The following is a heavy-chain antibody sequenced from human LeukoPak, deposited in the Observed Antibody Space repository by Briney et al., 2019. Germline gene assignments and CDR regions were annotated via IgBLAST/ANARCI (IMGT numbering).Heavy chain of an antibody. Sequence: ASVKVSCKASGYTFTSYGISWVRQAPGQGLEWMGWIDPNSGGTNYAQKFQGRVTMTRDTSINTAFMELSRLRSDDSAVYYCARGVPVAPAAEKGYYYYMDVWGKGTTVTISS. CDR1: GYTFTSYG. CDR2: IDPNSGGT. J-gene: IGHJ6*03. D-gene: IGHD6-13*01. V-gene: IGHV1-2*02. CDR3: ARGVPVAPAAEKGYYYYMDV.